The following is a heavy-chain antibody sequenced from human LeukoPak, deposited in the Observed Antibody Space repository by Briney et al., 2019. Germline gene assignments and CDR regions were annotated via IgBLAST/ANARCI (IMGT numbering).Heavy chain of an antibody. Sequence: GGSLRLSCAASGLTVSSNYMTWVRRAPGKGLEWVSIIHTNGNTYYADSVKGRFTISRDNSKNTLYLQMNSLRTEDTAVYYCASSRTAASSNWFDPWGQGTLVTVSS. CDR2: IHTNGNT. V-gene: IGHV3-53*01. J-gene: IGHJ5*02. CDR1: GLTVSSNY. CDR3: ASSRTAASSNWFDP. D-gene: IGHD6-13*01.